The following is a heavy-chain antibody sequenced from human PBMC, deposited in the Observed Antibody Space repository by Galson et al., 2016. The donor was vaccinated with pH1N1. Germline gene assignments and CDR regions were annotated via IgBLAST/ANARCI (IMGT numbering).Heavy chain of an antibody. CDR1: GGSISSTTYY. D-gene: IGHD3-16*01. V-gene: IGHV4-30-4*08. CDR3: ARGEGIRYYYSGMDV. CDR2: IYYSGTT. Sequence: TLSLTCTVSGGSISSTTYYWSWIRHQPGKGLEWIGYIYYSGTTYFSPSLKSRLSMSLDMSNNQFSLTLNSVTAADTAVYYFARGEGIRYYYSGMDVWGQGTTVTVFS. J-gene: IGHJ6*02.